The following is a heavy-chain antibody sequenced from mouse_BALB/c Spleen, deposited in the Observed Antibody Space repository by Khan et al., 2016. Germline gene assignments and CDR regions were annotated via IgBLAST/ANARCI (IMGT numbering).Heavy chain of an antibody. J-gene: IGHJ2*01. Sequence: EVQLQESGAELVKPGASVKLSCTASGFNIKDTYMHWVKQRPEQGLEWIGRIDPANGNTKYDPKFQGKATITADTSSNTAYLQLGSLTSEDTAVYYCASSYYGSSYYFDYWGQGTTLTVSS. CDR2: IDPANGNT. CDR1: GFNIKDTY. D-gene: IGHD1-1*01. V-gene: IGHV14-3*02. CDR3: ASSYYGSSYYFDY.